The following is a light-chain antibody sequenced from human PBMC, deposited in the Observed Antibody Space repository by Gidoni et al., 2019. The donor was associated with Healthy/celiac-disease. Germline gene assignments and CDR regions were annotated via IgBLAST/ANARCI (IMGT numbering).Light chain of an antibody. V-gene: IGKV3-11*01. CDR2: DAS. J-gene: IGKJ4*01. Sequence: EIVLTQSPATLSLSPGESATLSCRASQSVSSYLAWYQQKPGQAPRLLIYDASNRATGIPARFSGSGSGTDFTLTISSLEPEDFAVYYCQQRSNWPLTFXGGTKVEIK. CDR3: QQRSNWPLT. CDR1: QSVSSY.